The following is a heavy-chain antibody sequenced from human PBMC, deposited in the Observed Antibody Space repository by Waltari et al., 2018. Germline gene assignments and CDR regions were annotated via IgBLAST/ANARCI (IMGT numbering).Heavy chain of an antibody. CDR1: GYPFTGYY. CDR3: ATEWELYFDY. D-gene: IGHD1-26*01. V-gene: IGHV1-69-2*01. Sequence: EVPLVQSGAAVKTPGATVKISCTASGYPFTGYYMHWVQQAPGTVLEWMGRVDPEDGETIYAEKFQGRVTITADTSTDTAYRELSSLRSEDTAVYYCATEWELYFDYWGQGTLVTVSS. J-gene: IGHJ4*02. CDR2: VDPEDGET.